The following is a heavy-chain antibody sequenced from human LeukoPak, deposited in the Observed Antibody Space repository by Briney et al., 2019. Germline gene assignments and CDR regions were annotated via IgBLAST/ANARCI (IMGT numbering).Heavy chain of an antibody. CDR1: GGSFSGYY. V-gene: IGHV4-34*01. CDR3: ARGRVLMVYAIKEAYFDY. J-gene: IGHJ4*02. Sequence: PSETLSLTCAVYGGSFSGYYWSWIRQPPGKGLEWIGEINHSGSTNYNPSLKSRVTISVDTSKNQFSLKLSSVTAADTAVYYCARGRVLMVYAIKEAYFDYWGQGTLVTVSS. D-gene: IGHD2-8*01. CDR2: INHSGST.